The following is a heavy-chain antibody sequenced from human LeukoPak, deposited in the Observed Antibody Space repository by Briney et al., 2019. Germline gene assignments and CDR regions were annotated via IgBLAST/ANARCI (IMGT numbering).Heavy chain of an antibody. Sequence: GGSLRLSCAVSGFTFSSYAMHWVRQAPGKGLEWAALISYDGSNKYYADSVKGRFTISRDNSKNTLYLQMNSLRAEDTAVYYCARGNYDCCFYYGMDVWGQGTTVTVSS. D-gene: IGHD3-16*01. CDR2: ISYDGSNK. CDR3: ARGNYDCCFYYGMDV. CDR1: GFTFSSYA. V-gene: IGHV3-30-3*01. J-gene: IGHJ6*02.